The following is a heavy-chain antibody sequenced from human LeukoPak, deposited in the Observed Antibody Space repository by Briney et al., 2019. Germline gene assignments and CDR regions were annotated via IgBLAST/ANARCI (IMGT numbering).Heavy chain of an antibody. CDR2: ISGSGGST. CDR1: GFTFSSYA. CDR3: ANFLRDIVATYY. Sequence: GALRLSCAASGFTFSSYAMSGVRQAPGKGLEWVSAISGSGGSTYYADSVKGRFTISRDNPKNTLYLQMNSLRAEDTAVYYCANFLRDIVATYYWGQGTLVTVSS. V-gene: IGHV3-23*01. D-gene: IGHD5-12*01. J-gene: IGHJ4*02.